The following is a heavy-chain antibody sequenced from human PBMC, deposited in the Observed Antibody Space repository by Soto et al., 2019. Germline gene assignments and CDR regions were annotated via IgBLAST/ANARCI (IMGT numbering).Heavy chain of an antibody. CDR2: IYYSGST. CDR3: ARRVTVEIPGSYFQH. Sequence: SETLSLTCTVSGGSISSSSYYWGWIRQPPGKGLEWIGSIYYSGSTYYNPSLKSRVTISVDTSKNQFSLKLSSVTAADTAVYYCARRVTVEIPGSYFQHWGQGTLVTVSS. V-gene: IGHV4-39*01. CDR1: GGSISSSSYY. D-gene: IGHD2-15*01. J-gene: IGHJ1*01.